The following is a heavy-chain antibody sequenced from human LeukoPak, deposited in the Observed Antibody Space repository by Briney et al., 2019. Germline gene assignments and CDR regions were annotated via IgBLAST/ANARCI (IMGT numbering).Heavy chain of an antibody. CDR2: IYSGGST. CDR1: GFTVSSNY. V-gene: IGHV3-66*01. J-gene: IGHJ4*02. D-gene: IGHD3-3*01. Sequence: GGSLRLSCAASGFTVSSNYMSWVRQAPGKGLEWVSVIYSGGSTYYADSVKGRFTISRDNSKNTLYLQMNSLRAEDTAVYYCARDAYDFWSGRGFDYWGQGTLVTVSS. CDR3: ARDAYDFWSGRGFDY.